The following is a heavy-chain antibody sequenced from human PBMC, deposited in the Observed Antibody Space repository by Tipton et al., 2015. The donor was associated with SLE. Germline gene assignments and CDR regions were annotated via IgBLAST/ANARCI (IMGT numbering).Heavy chain of an antibody. V-gene: IGHV3-30-3*01. CDR2: ISYDGSNK. Sequence: SLRLSCAASGFTFSSYAMHWVRQAPGKGLEWVAVISYDGSNKYYADSVKGRFTISRDNAKNSLYLQMNSLRAEDTAVYYCARDQPHIEQWLVLDYWGQGTLVTVSS. CDR3: ARDQPHIEQWLVLDY. D-gene: IGHD6-19*01. J-gene: IGHJ4*02. CDR1: GFTFSSYA.